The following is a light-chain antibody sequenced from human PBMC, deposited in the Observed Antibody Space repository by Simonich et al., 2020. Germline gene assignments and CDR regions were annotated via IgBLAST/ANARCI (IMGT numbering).Light chain of an antibody. Sequence: DIVMTQSPLSLPVTTGEPASISCRSSQSLLHSNGYNYLDWYLQKPGQSPQLLIYLGSNRASGVPDRFSGSGAGTDFTLKISRVEAEDVGVYYCMQGTHWPLTFGGGTKVEIK. CDR2: LGS. CDR3: MQGTHWPLT. CDR1: QSLLHSNGYNY. J-gene: IGKJ4*01. V-gene: IGKV2-28*01.